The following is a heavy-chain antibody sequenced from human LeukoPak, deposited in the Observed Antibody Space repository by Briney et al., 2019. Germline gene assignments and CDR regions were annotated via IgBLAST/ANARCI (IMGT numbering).Heavy chain of an antibody. Sequence: GGSLRLSCAASGFTVSSNYMSWVRQAPGKGLEWVAVIYAGGSIPYTDSVKGRFTISRDNSKNTLYLQMNSLRAEDTAVYYCARGDRDAFDIWGQGTMVTVSS. J-gene: IGHJ3*02. CDR1: GFTVSSNY. V-gene: IGHV3-53*01. CDR2: IYAGGSI. CDR3: ARGDRDAFDI. D-gene: IGHD3-16*01.